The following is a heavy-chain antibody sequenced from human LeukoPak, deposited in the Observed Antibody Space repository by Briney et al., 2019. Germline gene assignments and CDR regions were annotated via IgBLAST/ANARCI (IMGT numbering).Heavy chain of an antibody. J-gene: IGHJ3*02. Sequence: PSETLSLTCTVSGGSISSFSWSWIRQPPGQGLEWIGYIYYSETTNYNPSLRSRVTISLDTSKNQFSLKLSSMTAADTAVYCCARHIEGGPLKAFDIWGQGTTVTVSS. D-gene: IGHD1-26*01. CDR2: IYYSETT. V-gene: IGHV4-59*08. CDR3: ARHIEGGPLKAFDI. CDR1: GGSISSFS.